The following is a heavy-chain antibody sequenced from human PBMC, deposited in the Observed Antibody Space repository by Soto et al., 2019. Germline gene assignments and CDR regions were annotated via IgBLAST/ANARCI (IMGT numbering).Heavy chain of an antibody. J-gene: IGHJ5*02. CDR3: ARNEGSGYPSYSGWLDP. V-gene: IGHV1-69*13. CDR2: IIPIFGTA. Sequence: SVKVSCKASGGTFSSYAISWVRQAPGQGLEWMGGIIPIFGTANYAQKFQGRVTITADESTSTAYMELSSLRSEDTAVYYCARNEGSGYPSYSGWLDPWGQGTLVTVSS. D-gene: IGHD3-22*01. CDR1: GGTFSSYA.